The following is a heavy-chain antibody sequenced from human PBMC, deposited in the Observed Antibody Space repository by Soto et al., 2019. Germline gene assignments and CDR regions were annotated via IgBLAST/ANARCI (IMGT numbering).Heavy chain of an antibody. CDR2: ISDSSRYI. J-gene: IGHJ6*02. CDR3: EREINSSSGYFRMDV. D-gene: IGHD6-6*01. Sequence: GGSLRLSCAASGFTFSTYSMNWVRQAPGKGLEWVSSISDSSRYIYNADSVKGRFTISRDNAKNSLYLQMNSLRAEDTAVYYCEREINSSSGYFRMDVWGQGTTVTVYS. V-gene: IGHV3-21*01. CDR1: GFTFSTYS.